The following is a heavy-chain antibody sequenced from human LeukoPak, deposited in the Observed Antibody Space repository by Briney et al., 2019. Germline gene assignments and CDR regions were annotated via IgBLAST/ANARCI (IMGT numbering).Heavy chain of an antibody. D-gene: IGHD1-26*01. CDR1: GGSISSYY. V-gene: IGHV4-59*01. Sequence: SETLSLTWTVSGGSISSYYWSWIRQPPGKGLEWIGYIYYSGSTNYNPSLKSRVTVSLDTSKNQFSLKLTSVTAADTAVYYCARDDRGWELPNGFDIWGQGTMVTVSS. J-gene: IGHJ3*02. CDR3: ARDDRGWELPNGFDI. CDR2: IYYSGST.